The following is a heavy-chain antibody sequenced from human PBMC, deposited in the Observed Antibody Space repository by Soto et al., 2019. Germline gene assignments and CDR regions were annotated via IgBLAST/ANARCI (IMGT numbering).Heavy chain of an antibody. CDR1: GFNYTKYV. D-gene: IGHD1-1*01. Sequence: GVSLRLSCEASGFNYTKYVMNWVRQAPGKGLGWVAGITGTGGTPFYADSVRGRFVISRDNSKNTVFLHMTSLRDEDTAVYYCAKDCLTGTIDYWGRGARCSVSS. CDR2: ITGTGGTP. J-gene: IGHJ4*02. V-gene: IGHV3-23*01. CDR3: AKDCLTGTIDY.